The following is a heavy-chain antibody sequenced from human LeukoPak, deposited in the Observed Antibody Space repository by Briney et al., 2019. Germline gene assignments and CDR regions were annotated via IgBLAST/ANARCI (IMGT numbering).Heavy chain of an antibody. CDR3: ARVYNILTDSLHY. CDR1: GFTLSSYS. J-gene: IGHJ4*02. CDR2: ISYDGSNR. Sequence: GGSLRLSCAASGFTLSSYSMNWVRQAPGKGLEWVSVISYDGSNRYYADSVKGRFTISRDNSKNTLSLQMNSLRDEDTAVYYCARVYNILTDSLHYWGQGTLVTVSS. V-gene: IGHV3-30*03. D-gene: IGHD3-9*01.